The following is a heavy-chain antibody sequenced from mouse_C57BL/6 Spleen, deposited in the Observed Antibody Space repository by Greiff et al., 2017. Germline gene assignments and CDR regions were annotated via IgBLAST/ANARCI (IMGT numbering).Heavy chain of an antibody. CDR1: GFTFSDYG. J-gene: IGHJ4*01. Sequence: EVKLMESGGGLVKPGGSLKLSCAASGFTFSDYGMHWVRQAPEKGLEWVAYISSGSSTIYYADTVKGRFTISRDNAKNTLFLQMTSLRSEDTAMYYCARRPSSISSSAMDYWGQGTSVTVSS. CDR3: ARRPSSISSSAMDY. V-gene: IGHV5-17*01. CDR2: ISSGSSTI.